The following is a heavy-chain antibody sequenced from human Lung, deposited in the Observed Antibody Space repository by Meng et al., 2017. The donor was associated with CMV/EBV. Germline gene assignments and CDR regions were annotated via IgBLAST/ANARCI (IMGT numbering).Heavy chain of an antibody. CDR3: ARDLRVRGVKGGSRYYGMDV. J-gene: IGHJ6*02. D-gene: IGHD3-10*01. Sequence: GEXXKISCAASGFTFSSYWMHWVRQAPGKGLVWVSRINSDGSSTSYADSVKGRFTISRDNAKNTLYLQMNSLRAEDTAVYYCARDLRVRGVKGGSRYYGMDVWGQRTTVTVSS. V-gene: IGHV3-74*01. CDR2: INSDGSST. CDR1: GFTFSSYW.